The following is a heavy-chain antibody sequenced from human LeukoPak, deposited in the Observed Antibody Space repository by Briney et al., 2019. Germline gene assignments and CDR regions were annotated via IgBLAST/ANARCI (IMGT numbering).Heavy chain of an antibody. CDR1: GCSISSGGYY. Sequence: TSESLSLTCTVSGCSISSGGYYWSWIRPHPGKGLEWYGYIYYSGSTYYNPSLKSRVTISVDTSKNQFSLKLSSVTAADTAVYYCARDQGYYDSSGYYYAWFDPWGQGTLVTVSS. J-gene: IGHJ5*02. CDR3: ARDQGYYDSSGYYYAWFDP. CDR2: IYYSGST. D-gene: IGHD3-22*01. V-gene: IGHV4-31*03.